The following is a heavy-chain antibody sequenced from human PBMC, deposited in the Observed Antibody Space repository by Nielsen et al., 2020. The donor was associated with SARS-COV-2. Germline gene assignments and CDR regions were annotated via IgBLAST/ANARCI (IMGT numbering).Heavy chain of an antibody. Sequence: ASVKVSCKASGYRFTRYALNWVRQAPGEGPEWMGWINTSTGKPTYAQAFTGRFVFSLDTSVTTTYLQISNLKAEDTAVYYCAREQSFCGVDCYSYFDFWGQGALVTVSS. D-gene: IGHD2-21*02. CDR1: GYRFTRYA. V-gene: IGHV7-4-1*02. J-gene: IGHJ4*02. CDR2: INTSTGKP. CDR3: AREQSFCGVDCYSYFDF.